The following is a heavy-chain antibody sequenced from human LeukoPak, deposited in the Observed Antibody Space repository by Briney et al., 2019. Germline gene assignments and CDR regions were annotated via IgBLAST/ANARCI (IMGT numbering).Heavy chain of an antibody. V-gene: IGHV3-23*01. J-gene: IGHJ3*02. CDR1: GFTFSTFA. D-gene: IGHD2-15*01. CDR3: AKAAFISGGRDLHAFDI. Sequence: PGGSLRLSCAASGFTFSTFAMIWVRQPPGKGLEWVSSIFPSGGEIHYADSVKGRFTISRDNSKNTLYLQMNSLRAEDTAVYYCAKAAFISGGRDLHAFDIWGQGTMVTVSS. CDR2: IFPSGGEI.